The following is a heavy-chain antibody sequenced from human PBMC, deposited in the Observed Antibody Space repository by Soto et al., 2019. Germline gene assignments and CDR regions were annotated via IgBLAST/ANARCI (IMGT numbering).Heavy chain of an antibody. CDR3: ARARRDGYNYFDY. J-gene: IGHJ4*02. V-gene: IGHV4-31*03. CDR2: IYYSGST. D-gene: IGHD5-12*01. Sequence: SETLSLTCTVSGGSISSGGYYWSWVRQHPGKGLEWIGYIYYSGSTYYNPSLKSRVTISVDTSKNQFSLKLSSVTAADTAVYYCARARRDGYNYFDYWGQGTLVTVSS. CDR1: GGSISSGGYY.